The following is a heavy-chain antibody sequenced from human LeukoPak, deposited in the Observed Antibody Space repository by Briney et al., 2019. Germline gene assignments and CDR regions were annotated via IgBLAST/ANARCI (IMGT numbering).Heavy chain of an antibody. CDR2: ISASGGRT. Sequence: GGSLRLSCAASGFTFSSYALNWVRQAPGKGLEWVSGISASGGRTDYADSVNGRFTISRDNSKNTMYLHMNSLRAEDTALYYCAKERDTRAFQHVFDYWGQGTLVTVSS. CDR1: GFTFSSYA. V-gene: IGHV3-23*01. J-gene: IGHJ4*02. CDR3: AKERDTRAFQHVFDY. D-gene: IGHD5-18*01.